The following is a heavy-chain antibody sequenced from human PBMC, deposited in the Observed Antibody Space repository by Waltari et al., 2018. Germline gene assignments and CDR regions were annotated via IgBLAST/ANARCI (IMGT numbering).Heavy chain of an antibody. CDR2: CSSSSRYI. CDR3: ARDLRQWLADFDY. J-gene: IGHJ4*02. V-gene: IGHV3-21*01. D-gene: IGHD6-19*01. Sequence: EVQLVESGGGLVKPGGSLRLSCAASGFTFSSYSMNWVSQAPGKGLEWVSSCSSSSRYIYYADSVKGRFPISRDNAKNSLYLQMNSLRAEDTAVYYCARDLRQWLADFDYWVQGTLVTVSS. CDR1: GFTFSSYS.